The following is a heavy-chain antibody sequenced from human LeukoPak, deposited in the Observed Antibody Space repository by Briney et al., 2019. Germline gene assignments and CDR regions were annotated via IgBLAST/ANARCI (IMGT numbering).Heavy chain of an antibody. J-gene: IGHJ4*02. CDR1: GFTFSSYS. Sequence: GGSLRLSCAASGFTFSSYSVNWVRQAPGKGLEWVSSISSSSSYIYYADSVKGRFTISRDNAKNTLYLQMNSLRAEDTAVYYCARGGILGYCSSTSCYLDYWGQGTLVTVSS. CDR2: ISSSSSYI. D-gene: IGHD2-2*01. CDR3: ARGGILGYCSSTSCYLDY. V-gene: IGHV3-21*01.